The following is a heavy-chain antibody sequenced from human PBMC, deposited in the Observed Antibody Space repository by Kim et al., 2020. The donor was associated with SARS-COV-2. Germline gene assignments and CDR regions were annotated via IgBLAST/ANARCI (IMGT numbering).Heavy chain of an antibody. CDR1: GGAMNNYF. V-gene: IGHV4-59*01. CDR2: IFSSGLT. Sequence: SETLSLTCSVSGGAMNNYFWSWLRQSPGKELEWIGYIFSSGLTNYTPSLKSRLTISIDTSKNQFSLHLTSVTAADTAVYYCVRSAVGPNPIPFDSWGHGVLVTVSS. J-gene: IGHJ4*01. CDR3: VRSAVGPNPIPFDS. D-gene: IGHD6-19*01.